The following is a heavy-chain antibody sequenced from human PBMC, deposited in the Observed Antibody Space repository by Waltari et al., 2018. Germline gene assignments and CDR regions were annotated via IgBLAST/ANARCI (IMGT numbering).Heavy chain of an antibody. Sequence: EVQLVESGGGLVQPGGSLRLSCAASGFTFSSYEMNWVRQAPGQGLEWVSYISSSGSTIYYADSLKCRLTISRDNAKNSLYLQMNSLRAEDTAVYYCARALDYYDSSGYYDGNYWGQGTLVTVSS. CDR1: GFTFSSYE. J-gene: IGHJ4*02. V-gene: IGHV3-48*03. CDR2: ISSSGSTI. D-gene: IGHD3-22*01. CDR3: ARALDYYDSSGYYDGNY.